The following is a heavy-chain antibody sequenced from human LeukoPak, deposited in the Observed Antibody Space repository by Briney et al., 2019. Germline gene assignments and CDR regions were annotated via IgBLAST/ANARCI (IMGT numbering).Heavy chain of an antibody. J-gene: IGHJ4*02. D-gene: IGHD3-10*01. Sequence: GASVKVSCKASGYTFTSYGISWVRQAPGQGLEWMGWISAYNGNTNYAQKLQGRVTMTTDTSTSTAYMELRSLSSEDTAVYYCARVEYGSGTQRWYFDYWGQGTLVTVSS. CDR1: GYTFTSYG. V-gene: IGHV1-18*01. CDR2: ISAYNGNT. CDR3: ARVEYGSGTQRWYFDY.